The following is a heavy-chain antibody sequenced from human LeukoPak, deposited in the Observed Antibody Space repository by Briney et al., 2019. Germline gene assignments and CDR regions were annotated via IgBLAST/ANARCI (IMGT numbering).Heavy chain of an antibody. CDR3: ARAPLEWLISEYFDY. CDR1: GGSISSSSYY. D-gene: IGHD3-3*01. Sequence: SETLSLTCTVSGGSISSSSYYWGWIRQPPGKGLEWIGSIYYSGSTYYNPSLKSRVTISVDTSKNQFSLKLSSVTAADTAVYYCARAPLEWLISEYFDYWGQGTLVTVSS. J-gene: IGHJ4*02. V-gene: IGHV4-39*01. CDR2: IYYSGST.